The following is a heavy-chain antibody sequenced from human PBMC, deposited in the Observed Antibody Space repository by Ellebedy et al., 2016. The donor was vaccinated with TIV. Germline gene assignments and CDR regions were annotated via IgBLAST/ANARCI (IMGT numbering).Heavy chain of an antibody. CDR3: ASLGYSGYDSHFDY. CDR2: IYYSGST. V-gene: IGHV4-39*01. CDR1: GGSISSSSYY. Sequence: MPSETLSLTCTVSGGSISSSSYYWGWIRQPPGKGLEWIGNIYYSGSTHYNPSLKSRVTISVDTSKNQFSLKLTSLIAADTAVYYCASLGYSGYDSHFDYWGQGTLVTVSS. J-gene: IGHJ4*02. D-gene: IGHD5-12*01.